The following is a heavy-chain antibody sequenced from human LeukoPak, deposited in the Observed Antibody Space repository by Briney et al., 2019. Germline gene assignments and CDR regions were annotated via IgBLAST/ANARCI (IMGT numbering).Heavy chain of an antibody. CDR1: GFTFSSYS. CDR2: ISSSSSTI. Sequence: GGSLRLSCAASGFTFSSYSMNWVRQAPGKGLEWVSYISSSSSTIYYADSVKGRFTISRDNAKNSLYLQMNSLRDEDTAVYYCAKDLILWFKKTGAVDYWGQGTLVTVSS. CDR3: AKDLILWFKKTGAVDY. J-gene: IGHJ4*02. D-gene: IGHD3-10*01. V-gene: IGHV3-48*02.